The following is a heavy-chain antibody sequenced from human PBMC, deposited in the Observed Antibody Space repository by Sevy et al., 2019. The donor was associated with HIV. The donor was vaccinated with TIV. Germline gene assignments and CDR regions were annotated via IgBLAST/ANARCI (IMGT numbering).Heavy chain of an antibody. J-gene: IGHJ4*02. CDR1: GLTFSDYY. CDR3: VGRRYSYTYSWSYHFDY. CDR2: ISSSGTTL. D-gene: IGHD5-18*01. Sequence: PGGSLRLSCAASGLTFSDYYMSWIRQAPGKGLEWLSYISSSGTTLYSADSVKGQFAISRDNAKNSLYLQMNSLRAEDTAVYFCVGRRYSYTYSWSYHFDYWGQGALVTVSS. V-gene: IGHV3-11*01.